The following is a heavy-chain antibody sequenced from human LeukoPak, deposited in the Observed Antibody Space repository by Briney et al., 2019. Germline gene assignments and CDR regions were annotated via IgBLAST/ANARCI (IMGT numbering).Heavy chain of an antibody. Sequence: SETLSLTCTVSGYSISSGYYWGWIRQPPGKGLEWIGSIYHSGSTYYNPSLKSRVTISVDTSKNQFSLKLSSVTAADTAEYYCAREALYGAQTGGMDVWGQGTTVTVSS. CDR1: GYSISSGYY. D-gene: IGHD4-17*01. CDR3: AREALYGAQTGGMDV. J-gene: IGHJ6*02. V-gene: IGHV4-38-2*02. CDR2: IYHSGST.